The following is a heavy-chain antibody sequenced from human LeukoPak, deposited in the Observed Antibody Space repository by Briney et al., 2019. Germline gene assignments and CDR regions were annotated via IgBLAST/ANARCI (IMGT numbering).Heavy chain of an antibody. CDR1: GGSISSSSYY. Sequence: PSETLSLTCTVSGGSISSSSYYWGWIRQPPGRGLEWIGSIYYSGSTYYNPSLKSRVTISVDTSKNQFSLKLSSVTAADTAVYYCARTLRSGNSDYWGQGTLVTVSS. D-gene: IGHD4-23*01. CDR2: IYYSGST. V-gene: IGHV4-39*07. CDR3: ARTLRSGNSDY. J-gene: IGHJ4*02.